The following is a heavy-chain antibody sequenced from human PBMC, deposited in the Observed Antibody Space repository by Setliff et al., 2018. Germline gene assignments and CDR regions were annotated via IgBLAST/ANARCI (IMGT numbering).Heavy chain of an antibody. CDR2: IYTSGST. CDR3: ARTHCTTTSCFYFHY. Sequence: KPSETLSLTCAVYGDSFSDYYWSWIRQPAGKGLEWIGRIYTSGSTNYNPSLKSRVTMSLDTSKNQFSLKLTSVTAADTAVYYCARTHCTTTSCFYFHYWGQGTVVTVSS. J-gene: IGHJ4*02. D-gene: IGHD2-2*01. CDR1: GDSFSDYY. V-gene: IGHV4-59*10.